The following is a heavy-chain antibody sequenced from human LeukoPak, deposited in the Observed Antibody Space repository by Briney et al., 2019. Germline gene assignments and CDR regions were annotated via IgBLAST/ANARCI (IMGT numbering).Heavy chain of an antibody. CDR1: SDSIRGYY. J-gene: IGHJ4*02. CDR3: AWAFRSSWSLFDY. CDR2: IFYTGST. Sequence: PSETLSLTCTVSSDSIRGYYWTWIRQSPGKGLEWIGFIFYTGSTNYNPSLKSRATISVDTSKNKFSLRLTSVTPADTAVYYCAWAFRSSWSLFDYWGQGIQVTVSS. V-gene: IGHV4-59*01. D-gene: IGHD6-13*01.